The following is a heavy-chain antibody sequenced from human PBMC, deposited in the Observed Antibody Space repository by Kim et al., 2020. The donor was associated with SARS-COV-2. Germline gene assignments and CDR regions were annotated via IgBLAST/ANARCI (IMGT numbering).Heavy chain of an antibody. V-gene: IGHV3-11*05. CDR3: ARENDSSGYYSLDY. Sequence: DAGSSLFTISRDYARDSLYLQMNSLRAEDTAVYYCARENDSSGYYSLDYWGQGTLVTVSS. D-gene: IGHD3-22*01. J-gene: IGHJ4*02.